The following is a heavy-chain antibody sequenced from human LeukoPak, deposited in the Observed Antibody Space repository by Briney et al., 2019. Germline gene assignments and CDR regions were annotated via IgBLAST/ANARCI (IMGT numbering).Heavy chain of an antibody. CDR3: ARDGYYYDSSGFGVGYYGMDV. J-gene: IGHJ6*02. Sequence: PSQTLSLTCTVSGGSIRSGDYSWNWIRQHPGKGLEWIGYIYYSGSTYYNPSLTSRVTMSVDTSKNQFSLKLSSVTAADTAVYYCARDGYYYDSSGFGVGYYGMDVWGQGTTVTVSS. CDR2: IYYSGST. D-gene: IGHD3-22*01. V-gene: IGHV4-31*03. CDR1: GGSIRSGDYS.